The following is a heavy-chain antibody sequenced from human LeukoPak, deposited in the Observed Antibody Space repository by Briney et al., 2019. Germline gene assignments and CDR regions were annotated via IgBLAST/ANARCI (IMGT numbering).Heavy chain of an antibody. CDR2: INHSGST. Sequence: PSETLSLTCAVYGGSFSGYYWSWIRQPPGKGLEWIGEINHSGSTNYNPSLKSRVTISVDTSKNQFSLKLSSVTAADTAVYYCARHYGDYRFDHWGQGTLVTVSS. D-gene: IGHD4-17*01. CDR3: ARHYGDYRFDH. CDR1: GGSFSGYY. J-gene: IGHJ5*02. V-gene: IGHV4-34*01.